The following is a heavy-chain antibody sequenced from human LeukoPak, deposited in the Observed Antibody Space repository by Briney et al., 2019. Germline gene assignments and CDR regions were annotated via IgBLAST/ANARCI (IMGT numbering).Heavy chain of an antibody. Sequence: LGESLKISCKGSGYSFTSYWIGWVRQMPGKGLEWMGIIYPGDSDTRYSPSFQGQVTISADKSISTAYLQWSSLKASDTAMYYCARHTDDSSGYYSTDYWGQGTLVTVSS. CDR3: ARHTDDSSGYYSTDY. J-gene: IGHJ4*02. D-gene: IGHD3-22*01. V-gene: IGHV5-51*01. CDR1: GYSFTSYW. CDR2: IYPGDSDT.